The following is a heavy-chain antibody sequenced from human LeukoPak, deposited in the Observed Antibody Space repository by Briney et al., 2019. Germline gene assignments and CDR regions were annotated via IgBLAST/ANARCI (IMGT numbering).Heavy chain of an antibody. D-gene: IGHD3-16*02. J-gene: IGHJ4*02. CDR3: ARGADPYKIAY. Sequence: PSETLSLTCTVSGGSISSGDYYWSWIRQPPGKGLEWIGEIHPSGSIHYNPSLESRINISPDTSKNQFSLKLSSVTTADTALYYCARGADPYKIAYWGPGTLVTVSS. CDR2: IHPSGSI. CDR1: GGSISSGDYY. V-gene: IGHV4-61*08.